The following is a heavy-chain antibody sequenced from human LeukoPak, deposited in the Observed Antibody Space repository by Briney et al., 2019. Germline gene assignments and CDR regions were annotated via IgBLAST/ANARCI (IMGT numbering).Heavy chain of an antibody. Sequence: SETLSLTCTVSGDSISSGSFLWGCIRQSPGKGLEWIGSISYSGSAYYNPSLKSRVTVSIDTSKNQFSLKMTSVTAADTAVYYCARWVGNRNWFDPWGQVTLVTVSS. D-gene: IGHD1-26*01. J-gene: IGHJ5*02. CDR3: ARWVGNRNWFDP. CDR2: ISYSGSA. V-gene: IGHV4-39*07. CDR1: GDSISSGSFL.